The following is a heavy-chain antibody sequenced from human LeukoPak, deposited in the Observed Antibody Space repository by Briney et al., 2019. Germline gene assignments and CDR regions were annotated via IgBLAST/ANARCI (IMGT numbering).Heavy chain of an antibody. Sequence: GGTLRLSCAASGFTFSSYAMNWVRRAPGKGLERVSAISGGGGVTYYADSVKGRFTISRDNSKNTLYLQMNSLRAEDTAVYYCAKDFTVRGVKFDYWGQGTLVTVSS. CDR3: AKDFTVRGVKFDY. CDR2: ISGGGGVT. CDR1: GFTFSSYA. J-gene: IGHJ4*02. V-gene: IGHV3-23*01. D-gene: IGHD3-10*01.